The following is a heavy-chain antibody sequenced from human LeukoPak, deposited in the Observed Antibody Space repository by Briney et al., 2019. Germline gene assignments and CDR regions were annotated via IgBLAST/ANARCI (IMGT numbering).Heavy chain of an antibody. J-gene: IGHJ6*02. D-gene: IGHD2/OR15-2a*01. V-gene: IGHV3-48*01. CDR3: AKDLGHSTTFNGMDV. CDR1: GFTFSSYS. Sequence: PGGSLRLSCAASGFTFSSYSMNWVRQAPGKGLEWVSYISSSSSTIYYADSVKGRFTISRDNSKNTLYLQMNSLRAEDTAVYYCAKDLGHSTTFNGMDVWGQGTTVTVSS. CDR2: ISSSSSTI.